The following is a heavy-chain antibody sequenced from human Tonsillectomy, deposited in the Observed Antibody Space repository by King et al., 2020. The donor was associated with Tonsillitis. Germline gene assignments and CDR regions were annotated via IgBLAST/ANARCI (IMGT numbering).Heavy chain of an antibody. J-gene: IGHJ3*01. Sequence: QLVQSATEVKKPGESLRISCKASGYIFTKYWISWVRQTPERGLEWMGRIDPSDSYTNYGPSFQGHVTISVDKSITTAFLEWSSLEASDTAIYFCVRRSGIIRGNHDAFDVWGRRTLVAVPS. CDR3: VRRSGIIRGNHDAFDV. CDR2: IDPSDSYT. V-gene: IGHV5-10-1*03. D-gene: IGHD3-10*01. CDR1: GYIFTKYW.